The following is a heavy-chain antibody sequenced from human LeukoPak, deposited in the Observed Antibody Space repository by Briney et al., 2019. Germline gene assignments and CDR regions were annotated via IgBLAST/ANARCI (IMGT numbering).Heavy chain of an antibody. CDR1: GFTLRSYT. J-gene: IGHJ4*02. CDR3: AKDRPYDFWSGYNDY. D-gene: IGHD3-3*01. Sequence: GGSLRLSCAASGFTLRSYTMNWVRQAPGKGLEWVSSIGISSNKIYYADSVKGRFIISRDNAKNSVYLQMNSLRAEDTAVYYCAKDRPYDFWSGYNDYWGQGTLVTVSS. CDR2: IGISSNKI. V-gene: IGHV3-21*01.